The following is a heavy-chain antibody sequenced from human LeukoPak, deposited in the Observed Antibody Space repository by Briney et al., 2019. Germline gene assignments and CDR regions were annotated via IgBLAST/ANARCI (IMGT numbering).Heavy chain of an antibody. J-gene: IGHJ5*02. CDR2: IYYSGST. CDR3: ARSVEKEWFDP. Sequence: SETLSLTCTVSGGSISSYYWSWIRQPPGKGLEWIGYIYYSGSTNYNPSLKSRVTISVDTSKNQFSLKLSSVTAADTAVYYCARSVEKEWFDPWGQGTLVTVSS. CDR1: GGSISSYY. V-gene: IGHV4-59*01.